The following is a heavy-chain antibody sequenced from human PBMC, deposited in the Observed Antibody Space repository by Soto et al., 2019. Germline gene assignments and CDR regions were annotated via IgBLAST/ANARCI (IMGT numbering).Heavy chain of an antibody. CDR3: ARGVRRAAIPWFDP. CDR1: GGSFSGYY. J-gene: IGHJ5*02. D-gene: IGHD2-2*02. V-gene: IGHV4-34*01. CDR2: INHSGST. Sequence: SETLSLTCAVYGGSFSGYYWSWIRQPPGKGLEWIGEINHSGSTNYNPSLKSRVTISVDTSKNQFSLKLSSVTAADTAVYYCARGVRRAAIPWFDPWGQGTLVTVSS.